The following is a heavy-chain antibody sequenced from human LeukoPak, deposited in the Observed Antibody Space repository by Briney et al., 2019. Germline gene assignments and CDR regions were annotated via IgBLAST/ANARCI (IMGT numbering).Heavy chain of an antibody. CDR3: ARAGAYYFDY. CDR2: ISSSSSYI. CDR1: GFTFSSYG. Sequence: PGGSLRLSCAASGFTFSSYGMHWVRQAPGKGLEWVSSISSSSSYIYYADSVKGRFTISRDNAKNSLYLQMNSLRAEDTAVYYCARAGAYYFDYWGQGTLVTVSS. J-gene: IGHJ4*02. V-gene: IGHV3-21*01.